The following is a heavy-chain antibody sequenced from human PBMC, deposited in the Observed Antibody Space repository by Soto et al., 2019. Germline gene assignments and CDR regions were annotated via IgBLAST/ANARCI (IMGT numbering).Heavy chain of an antibody. V-gene: IGHV1-8*01. CDR1: GYTFTSYD. Sequence: ASVKVSCKASGYTFTSYDINWVRQATGQGLEWMGWMNPNSGNTGYAQKFQGRVTITRDMSTSTAYMELSSLRLEDTAVYYCAAVQGGGASFHFWGQGTLVTVSS. CDR3: AAVQGGGASFHF. CDR2: MNPNSGNT. J-gene: IGHJ4*02. D-gene: IGHD3-16*01.